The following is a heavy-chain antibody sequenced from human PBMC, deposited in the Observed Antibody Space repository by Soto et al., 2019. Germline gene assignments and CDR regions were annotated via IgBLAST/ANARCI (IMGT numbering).Heavy chain of an antibody. D-gene: IGHD3-22*01. J-gene: IGHJ4*02. CDR1: GLTFSSYA. CDR3: CITMNVVVDTAYDH. CDR2: ISGSGVNT. V-gene: IGHV3-23*01. Sequence: EVQLLESGGGLVPPGGSLRLSCAASGLTFSSYAMSWVRQAPGKGLEWVSAISGSGVNTYYVDSVKGRFTISRDNSKNTLYQQMNSLRAEDTAVYYCCITMNVVVDTAYDHWGQGTLVTV.